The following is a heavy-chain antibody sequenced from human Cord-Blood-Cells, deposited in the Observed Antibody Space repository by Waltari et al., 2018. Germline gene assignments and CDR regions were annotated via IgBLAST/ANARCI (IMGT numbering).Heavy chain of an antibody. Sequence: QVQLVQSGAEVKKPGASVKVSCKASGYTLTGYYMHWVRQAPGQGLEWMGRINAKSGGTNYEQKSQGRFTMTMNTSISTAYMELSRLRSDDTVVYYCARGGYVGNCCNWYFDLWGRGTLVTVSS. CDR3: ARGGYVGNCCNWYFDL. CDR2: INAKSGGT. J-gene: IGHJ2*01. CDR1: GYTLTGYY. D-gene: IGHD2-15*01. V-gene: IGHV1-2*05.